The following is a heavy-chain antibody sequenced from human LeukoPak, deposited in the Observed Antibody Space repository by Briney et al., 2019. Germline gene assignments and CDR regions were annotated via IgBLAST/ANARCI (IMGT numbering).Heavy chain of an antibody. J-gene: IGHJ4*02. CDR1: GASLSSYY. D-gene: IGHD3-22*01. Sequence: TSETLSLTCSVSGASLSSYYWGWLRQSPGKGLEWLGYISDTGKTDYNPSLKSRGTLSLDTSKNQFSLRLTSVTAADTAVYYCVTGYYEPFDNWGQGTLVTVSS. V-gene: IGHV4-59*01. CDR3: VTGYYEPFDN. CDR2: ISDTGKT.